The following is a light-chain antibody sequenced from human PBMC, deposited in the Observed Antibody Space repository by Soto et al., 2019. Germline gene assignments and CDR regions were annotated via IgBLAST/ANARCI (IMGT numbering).Light chain of an antibody. Sequence: EIVLTQSPGFLSLSPGERATLSCRASQNVGSHSVACYQQQPGQAPRLLIYDVSSRASGIPDRFSGSGSGTDFALTTSRLQPDDFAVYYCQQYRGSVLTFGGGTKVEI. CDR3: QQYRGSVLT. V-gene: IGKV3-20*01. CDR2: DVS. J-gene: IGKJ4*01. CDR1: QNVGSHS.